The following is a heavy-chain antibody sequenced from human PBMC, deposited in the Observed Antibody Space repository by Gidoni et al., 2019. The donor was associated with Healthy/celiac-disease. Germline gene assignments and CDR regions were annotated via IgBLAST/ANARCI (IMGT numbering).Heavy chain of an antibody. CDR3: ARAEGYSYGFADY. J-gene: IGHJ4*02. CDR2: IWYDGSNK. V-gene: IGHV3-33*01. D-gene: IGHD5-18*01. CDR1: GFTFSSDG. Sequence: QVQLVESGGGVVQPGRSLRLSCAASGFTFSSDGMHWVRQAPGKGLEWVAVIWYDGSNKYYADSVKGRFTISRDNSKNTLYLQMNSLRAEDTAVYYCARAEGYSYGFADYWGQGTLVTVSS.